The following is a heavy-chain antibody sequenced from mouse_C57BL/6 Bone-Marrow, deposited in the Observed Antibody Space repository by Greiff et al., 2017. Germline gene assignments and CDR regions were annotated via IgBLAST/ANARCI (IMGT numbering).Heavy chain of an antibody. Sequence: EVKLMESGGDLVKPGGSLKLSCAASGFTFSSYGLSWVRQTPDKRLGWVATISSGGSYTYYPDSVKGRFAISRDNAKNTLYLQMSSLKSEDTAMYYCARRGDFDYWGQGTTLTVSS. CDR3: ARRGDFDY. J-gene: IGHJ2*01. V-gene: IGHV5-6*02. CDR1: GFTFSSYG. CDR2: ISSGGSYT.